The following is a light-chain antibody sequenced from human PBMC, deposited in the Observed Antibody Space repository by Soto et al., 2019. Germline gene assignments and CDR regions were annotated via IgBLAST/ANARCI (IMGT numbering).Light chain of an antibody. CDR3: QKYNNWLGTFT. CDR1: QSVSSN. Sequence: EIVMTQSPATLSVSPGERATLSCRASQSVSSNLAWYQQKPGQAPRLLIYGASTRATGIPARFSGSGSGTEFTLTISSLQSEDFAVYYCQKYNNWLGTFTFGQGTRLEIK. J-gene: IGKJ5*01. CDR2: GAS. V-gene: IGKV3-15*01.